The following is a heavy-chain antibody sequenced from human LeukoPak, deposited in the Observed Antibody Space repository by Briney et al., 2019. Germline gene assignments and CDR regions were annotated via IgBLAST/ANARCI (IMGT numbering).Heavy chain of an antibody. CDR3: ITRPNPVGY. J-gene: IGHJ4*02. CDR1: GFTFSSAW. D-gene: IGHD1-26*01. CDR2: IKTKTDGGTT. V-gene: IGHV3-15*01. Sequence: GGSLRLSCAASGFTFSSAWMSWARQAPGMGLEWVGRIKTKTDGGTTDYAAPVKGRFTISRDDSKDTLYLQMNSLTTEDTAVYYCITRPNPVGYWGQGTLVTVSS.